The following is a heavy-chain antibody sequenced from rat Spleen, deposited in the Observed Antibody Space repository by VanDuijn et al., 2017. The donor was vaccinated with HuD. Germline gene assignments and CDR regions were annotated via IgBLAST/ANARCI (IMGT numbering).Heavy chain of an antibody. V-gene: IGHV5-25*01. J-gene: IGHJ2*01. CDR1: GFTFSKFY. CDR2: ISLDGGSN. Sequence: EVQLVESGGGLVQPGRSLKLSCAASGFTFSKFYMAWVRQAPTKGLEWVATISLDGGSNYYRDSVKGRFTISRDNGESTLYLQMDSLRSEDTATYYCARSVFDYWGQGVMVTVSS. CDR3: ARSVFDY.